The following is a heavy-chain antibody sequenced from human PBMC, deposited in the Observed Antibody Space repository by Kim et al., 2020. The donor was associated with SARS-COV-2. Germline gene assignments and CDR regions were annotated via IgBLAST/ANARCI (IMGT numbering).Heavy chain of an antibody. J-gene: IGHJ6*02. CDR3: ARTEAYSYDRSYYYGMDV. CDR2: IYYSGST. D-gene: IGHD5-18*01. CDR1: GGSISSYY. V-gene: IGHV4-59*01. Sequence: SETLYLTCTVSGGSISSYYWSWIRQPPGKGLEWIGYIYYSGSTNYNPSLKSRVTISVDTSKNQFSLKLSSVTAADTAVYYCARTEAYSYDRSYYYGMDVWGQGTTVTVSS.